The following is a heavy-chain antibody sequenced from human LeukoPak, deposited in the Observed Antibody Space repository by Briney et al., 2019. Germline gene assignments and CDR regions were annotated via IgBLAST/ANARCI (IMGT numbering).Heavy chain of an antibody. CDR1: GFTFSSYA. J-gene: IGHJ6*02. D-gene: IGHD5-18*01. CDR3: AKDPAPNTAMVPYCYYGMDV. CDR2: ISGSGGST. V-gene: IGHV3-23*01. Sequence: RSGGSLRLSCAASGFTFSSYAMSWVRQAPGKGLEWVSAISGSGGSTYYADSVKGRFTISRDNSKNTLYLQMNSLRAEDTAVYYCAKDPAPNTAMVPYCYYGMDVWGQGTTVTVSS.